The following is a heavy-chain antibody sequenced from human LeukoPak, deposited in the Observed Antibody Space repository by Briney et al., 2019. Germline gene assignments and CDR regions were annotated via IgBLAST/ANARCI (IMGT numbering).Heavy chain of an antibody. V-gene: IGHV3-7*01. D-gene: IGHD1-14*01. CDR1: GFSFSNYW. J-gene: IGHJ4*02. CDR2: IKPDGSKI. Sequence: PGGSLRLSCAASGFSFSNYWMSWVRQAPAQGLEWVANIKPDGSKIYYVDSVKGRFTISRDNAKNSLYLQMNSLRAEDTAVYYCARDDGIRTVGYWGQGTLVTVSS. CDR3: ARDDGIRTVGY.